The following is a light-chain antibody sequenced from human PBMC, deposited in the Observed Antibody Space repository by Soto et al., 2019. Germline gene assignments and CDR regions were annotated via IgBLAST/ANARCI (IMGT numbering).Light chain of an antibody. CDR2: GAS. J-gene: IGKJ5*01. CDR3: QQRHMWPIT. Sequence: IVITQSPATLSVSPGERATLSCRASQSVTSNLAWYQQKAGQAPRLLIYGASTRATGIPARFSGSGSGTDFTLTISSLEPEDSAVYYCQQRHMWPITFGQGTRLEIK. CDR1: QSVTSN. V-gene: IGKV3-15*01.